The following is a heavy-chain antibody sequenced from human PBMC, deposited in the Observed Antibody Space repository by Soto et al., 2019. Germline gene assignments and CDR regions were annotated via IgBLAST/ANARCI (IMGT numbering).Heavy chain of an antibody. CDR2: MSSSGTST. V-gene: IGHV3-74*01. CDR3: VRGGPASLMTTGAFEV. Sequence: EGQLVESGGGLVQPGGSLRLSCAASGFTFSSYWMHWVRRAPGQGLMWVSRMSSSGTSTTYADSVKGPFTTARVNAKNTLCLQMDSLRVAHTGVYFCVRGGPASLMTTGAFEVLVQGTMVTVSS. CDR1: GFTFSSYW. D-gene: IGHD3-16*01. J-gene: IGHJ3*01.